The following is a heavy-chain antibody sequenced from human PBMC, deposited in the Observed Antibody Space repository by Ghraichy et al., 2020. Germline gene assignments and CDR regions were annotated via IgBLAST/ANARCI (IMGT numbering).Heavy chain of an antibody. Sequence: SETLSLTCTVSGGSISSSSYYWGWIRQPPGKGLEWIGSIYYSGSTYYNPSLKSRVTISVDTSKNQFSLKLSSVTAADTAVYYCARDSGIANWFDPWGQGTLVTVSS. CDR2: IYYSGST. CDR3: ARDSGIANWFDP. J-gene: IGHJ5*02. CDR1: GGSISSSSYY. D-gene: IGHD3-10*01. V-gene: IGHV4-39*01.